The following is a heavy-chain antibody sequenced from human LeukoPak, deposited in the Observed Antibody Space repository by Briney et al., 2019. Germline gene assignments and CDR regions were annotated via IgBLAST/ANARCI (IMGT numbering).Heavy chain of an antibody. Sequence: SETLSLTCTVSGASISGTAYYWGWVRQPPRKGLEWIGNIYYSGSTYYNPSLKSRVTISVDTSKNQFSLKLSSVTAADTAVYYCARGIRGYSGCLDYWGQGTLVTVSS. CDR2: IYYSGST. J-gene: IGHJ4*02. CDR3: ARGIRGYSGCLDY. CDR1: GASISGTAYY. V-gene: IGHV4-39*07. D-gene: IGHD5-12*01.